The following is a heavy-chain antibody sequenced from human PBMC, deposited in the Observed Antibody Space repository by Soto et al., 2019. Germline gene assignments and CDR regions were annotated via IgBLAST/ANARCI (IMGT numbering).Heavy chain of an antibody. CDR1: GFTFSSYA. J-gene: IGHJ4*02. Sequence: GGSLRLSCAASGFTFSSYAMSWVRQAPGKGLEWVSAISGSGGSTYYVDSVKGRFTISRDNSKNTLYLQMNSLRAEDTAVYYCAKQPDLSSSSWAYFDHWGQGTLVTVSS. CDR2: ISGSGGST. V-gene: IGHV3-23*01. D-gene: IGHD6-6*01. CDR3: AKQPDLSSSSWAYFDH.